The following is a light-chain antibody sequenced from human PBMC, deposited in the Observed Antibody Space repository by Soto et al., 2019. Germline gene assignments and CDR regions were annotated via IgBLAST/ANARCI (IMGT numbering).Light chain of an antibody. J-gene: IGKJ5*01. CDR3: QQRSKWPLIT. CDR2: GAF. V-gene: IGKV3D-20*02. Sequence: EIVLTHSPGTLSLSPGERATLSCRAIQSIRSNYLAWYQQKPGQAPRFLIYGAFSRATGIPDRFSGSGSGTDFTLTISSLEPEDFAVYYCQQRSKWPLITFGQGTRLEIK. CDR1: QSIRSNY.